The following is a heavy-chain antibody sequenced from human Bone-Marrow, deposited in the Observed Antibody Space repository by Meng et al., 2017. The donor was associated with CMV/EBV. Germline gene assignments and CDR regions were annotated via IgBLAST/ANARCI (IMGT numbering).Heavy chain of an antibody. Sequence: ETLSLTCAASGFTFSDYTMNWFRQVPGKGLEWLSYISADSTTTYYADSVRGRFTISRDNANNSLYLQMNSLRAEDTAVYYCARDGGLQAAPGIPIWFDSWGQGTLVTVSS. CDR3: ARDGGLQAAPGIPIWFDS. CDR2: ISADSTTT. J-gene: IGHJ5*01. D-gene: IGHD6-13*01. CDR1: GFTFSDYT. V-gene: IGHV3-48*04.